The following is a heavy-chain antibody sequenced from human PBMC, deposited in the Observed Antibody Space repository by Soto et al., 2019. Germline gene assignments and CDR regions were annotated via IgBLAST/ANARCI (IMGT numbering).Heavy chain of an antibody. Sequence: QVQLVESGGGVVQPGESLRLSCEASGFRFSSCAMHWVRQAPGKGLEWVAVTANDESNKYHADSVKGRFTISRDNSKNTLYLQINSLRDADTAVYYCVTKQEDDFDSWCQGTLVIVSS. CDR2: TANDESNK. J-gene: IGHJ4*02. CDR3: VTKQEDDFDS. CDR1: GFRFSSCA. V-gene: IGHV3-30-3*01. D-gene: IGHD2-15*01.